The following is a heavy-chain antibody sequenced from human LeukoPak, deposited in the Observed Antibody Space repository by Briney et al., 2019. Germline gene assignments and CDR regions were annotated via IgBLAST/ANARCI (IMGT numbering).Heavy chain of an antibody. CDR1: GYTFTSYG. Sequence: ASVKVSCKASGYTFTSYGISWVRQAPGQGLEWMGWISAYNGNTNYAQKLQGRVTMTTDTSTSTAYMELRSLRSDDTAVYYCASLLWLGELSGDDAFDIWGQGTMVTVSS. CDR3: ASLLWLGELSGDDAFDI. CDR2: ISAYNGNT. J-gene: IGHJ3*02. D-gene: IGHD3-10*01. V-gene: IGHV1-18*01.